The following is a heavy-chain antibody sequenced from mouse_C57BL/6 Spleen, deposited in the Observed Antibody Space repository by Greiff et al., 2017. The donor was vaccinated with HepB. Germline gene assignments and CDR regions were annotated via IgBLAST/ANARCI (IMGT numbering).Heavy chain of an antibody. V-gene: IGHV1-4*01. CDR3: AGNVGAWFAY. CDR2: INPCSGYT. J-gene: IGHJ3*01. CDR1: GYTFTSYT. Sequence: VQLQQSGAELARPGASVKMSCKASGYTFTSYTMYWVKQRPGKGLEWIGYINPCSGYTKYNQKFKDKATLTADKSSSTAYMQLSSLTSEDSAVYYCAGNVGAWFAYWGQGTLVTVSA.